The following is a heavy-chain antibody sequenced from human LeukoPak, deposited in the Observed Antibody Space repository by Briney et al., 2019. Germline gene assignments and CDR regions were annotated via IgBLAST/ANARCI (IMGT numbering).Heavy chain of an antibody. D-gene: IGHD6-13*01. CDR3: TRVLSDSSSAKFDY. Sequence: GGSLRLSCAASGFTFSGSAMHWVRQASGKGLEWVGRIRSKANSYATAYAASVKGRFTISRDDSKNTAYLQMNSLKTEDAAVYYCTRVLSDSSSAKFDYWGQGTLVTVSS. CDR1: GFTFSGSA. J-gene: IGHJ4*02. CDR2: IRSKANSYAT. V-gene: IGHV3-73*01.